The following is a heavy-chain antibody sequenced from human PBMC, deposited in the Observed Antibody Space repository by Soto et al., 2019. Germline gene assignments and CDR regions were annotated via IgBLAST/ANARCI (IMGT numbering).Heavy chain of an antibody. CDR1: GGTFSSHA. D-gene: IGHD2-2*03. Sequence: QVHLVQSGAEVTKAGSSVKVSCKASGGTFSSHAFSWVRQAPGQGLEWVGGIIPIFETANYEQEFQGRVTISVDESTNTVMLEIKNLRSDDTAIYFFAICDRTSWIGNLWGPGTQVTVS. V-gene: IGHV1-69*19. CDR2: IIPIFETA. CDR3: AICDRTSWIGNL. J-gene: IGHJ4*02.